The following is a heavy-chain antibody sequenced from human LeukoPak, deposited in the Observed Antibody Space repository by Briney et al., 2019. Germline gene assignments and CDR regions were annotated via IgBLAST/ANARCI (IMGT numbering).Heavy chain of an antibody. J-gene: IGHJ4*02. Sequence: SVTVSCKASGGTFSSYAISWVRQAPGQGLEWMGGIIPIFGTANYAQKFQGRVTITTDESTSTACMELSSLRSEDTAVYYCARESYYYGSGSYYYFDYWGQGTLVTVSS. V-gene: IGHV1-69*05. CDR2: IIPIFGTA. CDR3: ARESYYYGSGSYYYFDY. CDR1: GGTFSSYA. D-gene: IGHD3-10*01.